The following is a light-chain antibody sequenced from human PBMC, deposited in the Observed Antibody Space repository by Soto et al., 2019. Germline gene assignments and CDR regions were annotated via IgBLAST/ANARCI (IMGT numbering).Light chain of an antibody. Sequence: QSVLTQPPSVSGAPGQRVTISCTGSSSNIGAIYDVHWYQQLPGTAPKLLISGNNNRPSGVPDRFSGSKSGTSASLAITGLQAEDEADYYCQSYDSSLGYVFGTGTKVTVL. CDR3: QSYDSSLGYV. CDR2: GNN. J-gene: IGLJ1*01. V-gene: IGLV1-40*01. CDR1: SSNIGAIYD.